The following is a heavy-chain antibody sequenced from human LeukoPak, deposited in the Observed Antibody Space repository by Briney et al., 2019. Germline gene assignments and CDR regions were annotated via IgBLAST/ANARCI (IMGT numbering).Heavy chain of an antibody. Sequence: GGALRLSCAASGFTYSNYAMTWVRQASGKGLEWGSSISSGGHSTYYAGSVKGRYTISRDNSKNTLYLQMNSLRAEDTAVYYCAKGAGQWLVPSEYFQYWGQGTLVTVSS. CDR1: GFTYSNYA. V-gene: IGHV3-23*01. D-gene: IGHD6-19*01. CDR2: ISSGGHST. J-gene: IGHJ1*01. CDR3: AKGAGQWLVPSEYFQY.